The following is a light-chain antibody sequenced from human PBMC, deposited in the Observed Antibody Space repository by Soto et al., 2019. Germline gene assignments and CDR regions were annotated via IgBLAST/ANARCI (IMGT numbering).Light chain of an antibody. J-gene: IGLJ2*01. V-gene: IGLV2-14*01. CDR1: SSDVGGYKY. Sequence: QSVLTQPASVSGSPGQSITISCTGTSSDVGGYKYVSWYQQHPDKAPKLIIFEVSNRPSGISSRFAGSKSGNTASLTISGLPAEDGADYYCASYTSSSTSVIFGRGTKLTVL. CDR2: EVS. CDR3: ASYTSSSTSVI.